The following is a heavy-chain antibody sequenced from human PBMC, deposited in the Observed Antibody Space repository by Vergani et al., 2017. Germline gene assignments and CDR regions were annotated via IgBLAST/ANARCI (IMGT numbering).Heavy chain of an antibody. CDR1: GFTFSSYS. J-gene: IGHJ4*02. Sequence: EVQLVESGGGLVKPGGSLRLSCAASGFTFSSYSMNWVRQAPGKGLEWVSSISSSSSYIYYADSVKGRFTISRDNAKNSLYLQMNSLRAEDTAVYYCARDLGGDYTVDWGGGGTLVTVSS. CDR3: ARDLGGDYTVDW. D-gene: IGHD4-17*01. CDR2: ISSSSSYI. V-gene: IGHV3-21*01.